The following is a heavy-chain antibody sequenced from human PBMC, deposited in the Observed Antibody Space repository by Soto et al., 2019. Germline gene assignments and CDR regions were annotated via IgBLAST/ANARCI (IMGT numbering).Heavy chain of an antibody. J-gene: IGHJ4*02. D-gene: IGHD3-3*01. CDR2: ISAYNGNT. CDR1: SYTFTSYG. V-gene: IGHV1-18*04. Sequence: SVKVSCKGSSYTFTSYGLSWVRQAPGQGLEWMGWISAYNGNTNYAQKLQGRVTMTTDTSTSTAYMELRSLRSDDTAVYYCARERVVTVPLDYWGQGTLVTVSS. CDR3: ARERVVTVPLDY.